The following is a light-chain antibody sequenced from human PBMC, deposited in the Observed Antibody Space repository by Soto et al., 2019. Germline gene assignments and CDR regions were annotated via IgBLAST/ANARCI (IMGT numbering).Light chain of an antibody. V-gene: IGLV2-8*01. CDR2: EVT. CDR1: SSDVGGYNY. CDR3: SSYAGSNNLV. Sequence: ALTQPPSASGSPGQSVTISCTGTSSDVGGYNYVSWYQQHPGKAPKLMIYEVTKRPSGVPDRFSGSKSGNTASLTVSGLQAEDEADYYCSSYAGSNNLVFGGGTKVTVL. J-gene: IGLJ2*01.